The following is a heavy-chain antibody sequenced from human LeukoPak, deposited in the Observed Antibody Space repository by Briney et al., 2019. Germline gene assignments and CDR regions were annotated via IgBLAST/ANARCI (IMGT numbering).Heavy chain of an antibody. J-gene: IGHJ3*02. V-gene: IGHV1-2*02. CDR3: AKPQPGAFEI. D-gene: IGHD2-2*01. Sequence: GASVKVSCKASGYTFTGYYVHWVRQAPGQGLEWMGWNNTNSGATNYAQKFQGRVTMTRDTSISTAYMELSRLRSDDTAFYYCAKPQPGAFEIWGQGTMVTVSS. CDR2: NNTNSGAT. CDR1: GYTFTGYY.